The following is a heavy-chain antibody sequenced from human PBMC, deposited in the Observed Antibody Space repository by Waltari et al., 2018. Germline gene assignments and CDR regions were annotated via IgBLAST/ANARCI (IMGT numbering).Heavy chain of an antibody. CDR2: ISYDGSNK. CDR3: AKVGGSSSFDY. D-gene: IGHD1-26*01. Sequence: QVQLVESGGGVVQPGRSLRLSCAASGFTFSSYGMHWVRQAPGKGLEWVAVISYDGSNKYYADSVKGRFTISRDNSKNTLYLQMNSLGAEDTAVYYCAKVGGSSSFDYWGQGTLVTVSS. CDR1: GFTFSSYG. V-gene: IGHV3-30*18. J-gene: IGHJ4*02.